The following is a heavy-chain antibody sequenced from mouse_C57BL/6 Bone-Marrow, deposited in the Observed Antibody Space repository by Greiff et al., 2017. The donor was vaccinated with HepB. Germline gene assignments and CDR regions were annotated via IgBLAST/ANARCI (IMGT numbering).Heavy chain of an antibody. J-gene: IGHJ4*01. Sequence: EVQVVESGGDLVKPGGSLKLSCAASGFTFSSYGMSWVRQTPDKRLEWVATISSGGSYTYYPDNVKGRFTISRDKAKNTLYLQMSSLKSEDTAIYYGARQGSKYYYAMDYWGQGTSVTVSS. CDR2: ISSGGSYT. CDR1: GFTFSSYG. V-gene: IGHV5-6*01. CDR3: ARQGSKYYYAMDY. D-gene: IGHD2-5*01.